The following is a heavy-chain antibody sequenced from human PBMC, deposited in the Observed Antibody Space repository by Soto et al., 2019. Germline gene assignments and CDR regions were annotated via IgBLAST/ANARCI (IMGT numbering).Heavy chain of an antibody. V-gene: IGHV3-21*01. CDR1: GFTFSSYS. J-gene: IGHJ5*02. Sequence: GGSLRLSCAASGFTFSSYSMNWVRQAPGKGLEWVSSISSSSSYIYYADSVKGRFTISRDNAKNSLYLQMNSLRAEDTAVYYCARASSSTSPFDPWGQGTLVTVSS. CDR2: ISSSSSYI. D-gene: IGHD2-2*01. CDR3: ARASSSTSPFDP.